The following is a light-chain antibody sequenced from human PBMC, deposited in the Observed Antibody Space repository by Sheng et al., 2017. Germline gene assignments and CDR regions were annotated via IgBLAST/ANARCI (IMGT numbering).Light chain of an antibody. V-gene: IGLV2-14*02. Sequence: QSALTQPASVSGSPGQSITISCTGTSSDVGSYNLVSWYQQHPGKAPKLMIYDVSHRPSGVSHRFSGSKSGDTASLAISGLQPEDEADYFCISYTSHDIGWVFGGGTKLTVL. CDR2: DVS. CDR1: SSDVGSYNL. J-gene: IGLJ3*02. CDR3: ISYTSHDIGWV.